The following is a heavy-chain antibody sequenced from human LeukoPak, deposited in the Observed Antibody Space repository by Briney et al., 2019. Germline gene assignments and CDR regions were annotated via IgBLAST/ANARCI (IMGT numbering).Heavy chain of an antibody. J-gene: IGHJ4*02. CDR2: ISYDGSNK. V-gene: IGHV3-30*04. CDR1: GFTFSSYA. Sequence: GGSLRLSCAASGFTFSSYAMHWVRQAPGEGLEWVAVISYDGSNKYYADSVKGRFTISRDNSKNTLYLQMNSLRPEDTAVYYCARESSIYDYVWGSYRYPLVYWGQGTLVTVSS. D-gene: IGHD3-16*02. CDR3: ARESSIYDYVWGSYRYPLVY.